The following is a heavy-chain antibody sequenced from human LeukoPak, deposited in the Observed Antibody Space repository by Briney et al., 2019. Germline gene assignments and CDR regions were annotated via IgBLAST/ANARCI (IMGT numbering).Heavy chain of an antibody. J-gene: IGHJ3*02. V-gene: IGHV4-34*01. D-gene: IGHD6-6*01. Sequence: SETLSLTCAVYGGSFSGYYWSWIRQPPGKGLEWIGEINHSGSANYNPSLKSRVTISVDTSKNQFSLKLSSVTAADTAVYYCASWASDAFDIWGQGTMVTVSS. CDR3: ASWASDAFDI. CDR2: INHSGSA. CDR1: GGSFSGYY.